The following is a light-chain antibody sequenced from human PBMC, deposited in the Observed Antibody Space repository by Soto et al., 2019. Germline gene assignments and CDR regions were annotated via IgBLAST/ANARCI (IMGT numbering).Light chain of an antibody. V-gene: IGKV1-5*03. CDR3: QQYSTYPLT. J-gene: IGKJ4*01. Sequence: DIKMTQSPSTLSASVGDRVTITCRASQSISSWLAWYQQKPGKAPKLLIYKASNLQSGVPSRFSGSASGADFTLTISSLHPDDFATYCCQQYSTYPLTFGGGTKVEIK. CDR1: QSISSW. CDR2: KAS.